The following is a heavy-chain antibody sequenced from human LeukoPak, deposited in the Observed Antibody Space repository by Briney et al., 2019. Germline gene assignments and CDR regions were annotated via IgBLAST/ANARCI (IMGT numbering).Heavy chain of an antibody. Sequence: PVASVKVSCKASGYTFTGYYMHWVRQAPGQGLEWMGWINAGNGNTKYSQEFQGRVTITRDTSASTAYMELSSLRSEDMAVYYCARESAGVYVPEYYFDYWGQGTLVTVSS. V-gene: IGHV1-3*03. CDR3: ARESAGVYVPEYYFDY. CDR2: INAGNGNT. D-gene: IGHD2-8*01. J-gene: IGHJ4*02. CDR1: GYTFTGYY.